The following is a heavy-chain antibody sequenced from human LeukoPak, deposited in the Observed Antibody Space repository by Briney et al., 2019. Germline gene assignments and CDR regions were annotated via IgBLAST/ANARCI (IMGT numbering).Heavy chain of an antibody. J-gene: IGHJ4*02. CDR1: GFTLSKYG. Sequence: GGSLRLSCAASGFTLSKYGMHWVRQAPGEGLEWVTFIRYDGINKYYADSLKGRFTISRDNAKNTLYLQMNSLRAEDTAVYYCSDFDYWGQGTLVTVSS. CDR2: IRYDGINK. V-gene: IGHV3-30*02. CDR3: SDFDY.